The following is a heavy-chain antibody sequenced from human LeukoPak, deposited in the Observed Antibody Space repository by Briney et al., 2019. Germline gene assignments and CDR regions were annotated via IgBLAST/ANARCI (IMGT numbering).Heavy chain of an antibody. CDR3: VRDRGRASVDY. CDR1: GFTFSGYW. D-gene: IGHD1-26*01. V-gene: IGHV3-7*01. CDR2: IKQDASEE. Sequence: GGSLRLSCAASGFTFSGYWISWVRQAPGKGLEWVANIKQDASEEYYVDSVKGRFTISRDNAKNSLYLQMNSLRAEDTAVYYCVRDRGRASVDYWGQGTLVTVSS. J-gene: IGHJ4*02.